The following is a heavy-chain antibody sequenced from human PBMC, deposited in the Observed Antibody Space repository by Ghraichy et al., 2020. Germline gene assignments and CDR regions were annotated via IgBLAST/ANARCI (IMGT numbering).Heavy chain of an antibody. CDR1: GGSFSGYY. V-gene: IGHV4-34*01. Sequence: SETLSLTCAVYGGSFSGYYWSWIRQPPGKGLEWIGEINHSGSTNYNPSLKSRVTISVDTSKNQFSLKLSSVTAADTAVYYCARGYSSSSRYYYGMDVWGQGTTVTVSS. CDR2: INHSGST. CDR3: ARGYSSSSRYYYGMDV. D-gene: IGHD6-6*01. J-gene: IGHJ6*02.